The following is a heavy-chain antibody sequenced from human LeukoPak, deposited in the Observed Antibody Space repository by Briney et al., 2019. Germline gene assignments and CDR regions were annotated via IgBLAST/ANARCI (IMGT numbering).Heavy chain of an antibody. Sequence: PGRSLRLSCAASGFTFDDYAMHWVRQAPGKGLEWVSGISWNSGSIGYADSVKGRFTISRDNAKNSLYLQMDSLRAEDMALYYCAKLATTGAFDIWGQGTMVTVSS. V-gene: IGHV3-9*03. CDR3: AKLATTGAFDI. J-gene: IGHJ3*02. CDR2: ISWNSGSI. D-gene: IGHD1-26*01. CDR1: GFTFDDYA.